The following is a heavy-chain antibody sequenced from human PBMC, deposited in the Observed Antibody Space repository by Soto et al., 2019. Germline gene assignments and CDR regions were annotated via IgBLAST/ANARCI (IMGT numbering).Heavy chain of an antibody. CDR2: IHSSGSI. D-gene: IGHD3-22*01. CDR1: GGTISSDDYY. Sequence: NPSETLSLTCTASGGTISSDDYYWSWIRQAPGRGLEWIGYIHSSGSIYYNPSLKSRSTMSIDTAGNQFSLKVSSVTVADTAVYYCARDLDGLHDETSGPFPRPGWGQGTLVTVSS. CDR3: ARDLDGLHDETSGPFPRPG. V-gene: IGHV4-30-4*01. J-gene: IGHJ1*01.